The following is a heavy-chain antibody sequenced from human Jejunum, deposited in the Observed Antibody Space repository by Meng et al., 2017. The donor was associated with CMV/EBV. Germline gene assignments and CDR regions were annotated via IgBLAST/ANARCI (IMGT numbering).Heavy chain of an antibody. CDR2: ISAYNGDT. Sequence: QAQLVQSGGEVKKPGASVKVSCKASGYTFTNYGITWVRQAPGQGLEWMGWISAYNGDTNYAQTLQGRVTMTTDTSTSTAYMELRSLRPDDTAVYYCARVEVGITSGDYWGQGTLVTGSS. D-gene: IGHD1-26*01. CDR3: ARVEVGITSGDY. V-gene: IGHV1-18*01. J-gene: IGHJ4*02. CDR1: GYTFTNYG.